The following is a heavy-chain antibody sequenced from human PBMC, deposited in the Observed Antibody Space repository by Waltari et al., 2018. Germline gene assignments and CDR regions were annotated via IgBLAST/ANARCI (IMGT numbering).Heavy chain of an antibody. J-gene: IGHJ5*02. D-gene: IGHD6-13*01. Sequence: EVQLVESGGGLVQPGGSLRISCETPGFTFHSYASHVVSRTPGKGLEWVSAISGSGGSTYYADSVKGRFTTSRDNAKNTLYLQMNSLRAEDTAVYYCATRNSSSWYWFDPWGQGTLVTVSS. CDR1: GFTFHSYA. CDR3: ATRNSSSWYWFDP. CDR2: ISGSGGST. V-gene: IGHV3-23*04.